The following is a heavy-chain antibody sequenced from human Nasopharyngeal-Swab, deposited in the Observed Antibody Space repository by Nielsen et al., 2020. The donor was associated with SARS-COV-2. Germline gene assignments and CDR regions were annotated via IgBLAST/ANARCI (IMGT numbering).Heavy chain of an antibody. V-gene: IGHV4-39*01. D-gene: IGHD3-9*01. CDR2: IYYSGST. CDR3: ARDYDILTGHAFDI. J-gene: IGHJ3*02. CDR1: GGSISSSSYY. Sequence: PETLSLTCTVSGGSISSSSYYWGWIRQPPGKGLEWIGNIYYSGSTYYNPSLKSRVTISVDTSKNQFSLKLSSVTAADTAVYYCARDYDILTGHAFDIWGQGTMVTVSS.